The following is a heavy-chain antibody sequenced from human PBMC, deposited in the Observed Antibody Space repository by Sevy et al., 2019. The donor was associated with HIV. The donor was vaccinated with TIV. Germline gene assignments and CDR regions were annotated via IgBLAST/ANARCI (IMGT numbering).Heavy chain of an antibody. CDR3: ASLWELCRRNRNDAFDI. Sequence: GGSLRLSCAASGFTFSSYSMNWVRQAPGKGLEWVSYISSSSSTIYYADSVKGRFTISRDNAKNSLYLQMNSLRDEDTAVYYCASLWELCRRNRNDAFDIWGQGTMVTVSS. V-gene: IGHV3-48*02. J-gene: IGHJ3*02. CDR2: ISSSSSTI. CDR1: GFTFSSYS. D-gene: IGHD3-16*01.